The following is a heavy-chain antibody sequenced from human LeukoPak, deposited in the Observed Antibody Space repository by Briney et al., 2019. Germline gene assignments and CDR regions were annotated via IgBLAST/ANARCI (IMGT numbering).Heavy chain of an antibody. Sequence: GGSLRLSCSASGFTFDTFVMHWVRQAPGKGLEYVSGISRNGGSTYNADFVKGRFTISRDNSKNTLFLQMTSLRAEDTAVYYCVNQISGWVYWGQGTLVTVSS. CDR1: GFTFDTFV. J-gene: IGHJ4*02. CDR2: ISRNGGST. V-gene: IGHV3-64D*06. D-gene: IGHD6-19*01. CDR3: VNQISGWVY.